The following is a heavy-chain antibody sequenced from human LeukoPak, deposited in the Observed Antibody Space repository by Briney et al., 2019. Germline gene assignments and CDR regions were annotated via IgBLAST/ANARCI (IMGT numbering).Heavy chain of an antibody. Sequence: ASVKVSCKASGYTFTGYYMHWVRQAPGQGLEWMGWINPNSGGTNYAQKFQGRVTMTRDTSISTAYMELSRLRSDDTAVYYCARDSGPDWYSSSWHDAFDIWGQGTMVTVSS. CDR2: INPNSGGT. D-gene: IGHD6-13*01. CDR3: ARDSGPDWYSSSWHDAFDI. J-gene: IGHJ3*02. V-gene: IGHV1-2*02. CDR1: GYTFTGYY.